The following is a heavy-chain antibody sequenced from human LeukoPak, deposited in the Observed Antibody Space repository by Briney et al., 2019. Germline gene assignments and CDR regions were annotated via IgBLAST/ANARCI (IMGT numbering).Heavy chain of an antibody. V-gene: IGHV3-11*01. D-gene: IGHD1-26*01. CDR2: ISTGGASM. CDR1: GFNFGDYY. CDR3: ARATLRYGGSFQF. Sequence: PGGSLRLSCVTSGFNFGDYYMSWVRQAPGKGLEWISYISTGGASMYYAGPVKGRFTISRDNAKNSLWLQMDSLRVEDTAVYFCARATLRYGGSFQFWGQGALVSVSS. J-gene: IGHJ4*02.